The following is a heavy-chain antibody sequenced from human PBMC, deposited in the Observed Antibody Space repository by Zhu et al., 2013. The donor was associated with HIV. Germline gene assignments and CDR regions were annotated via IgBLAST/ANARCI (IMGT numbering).Heavy chain of an antibody. D-gene: IGHD4-17*01. J-gene: IGHJ6*03. CDR2: INPKNGGT. V-gene: IGHV1-2*02. Sequence: QSGTEMKRPGTSVKVSCRPSGYRFTAYYIHWVRQAPGKGIEWMGWINPKNGGTKLAQTFRDRISVTRDTSINTIYMELRSLTSDDTAVYYCARDPSTRYYTDVWGQRGPRSSSP. CDR3: ARDPSTRYYTDV. CDR1: GYRFTAYY.